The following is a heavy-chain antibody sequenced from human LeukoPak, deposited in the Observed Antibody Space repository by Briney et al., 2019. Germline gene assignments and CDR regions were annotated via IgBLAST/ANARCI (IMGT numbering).Heavy chain of an antibody. D-gene: IGHD1-26*01. Sequence: SQTLSLTCAISGDTVSSNSAAWNWIRQSPSRGLEWLGRTYYRSKWYNDYAASVKSRISINPDTSKNHFSLQLNSVTPEDTAVYYCARSGEYSGRLFKHWGQGTLVTVSS. V-gene: IGHV6-1*01. CDR3: ARSGEYSGRLFKH. J-gene: IGHJ1*01. CDR1: GDTVSSNSAA. CDR2: TYYRSKWYN.